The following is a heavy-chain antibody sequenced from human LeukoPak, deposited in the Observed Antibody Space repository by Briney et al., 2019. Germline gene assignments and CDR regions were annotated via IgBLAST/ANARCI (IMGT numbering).Heavy chain of an antibody. V-gene: IGHV4-39*01. J-gene: IGHJ5*02. CDR1: GGPISSSSYY. Sequence: PSETLSLTCTVSGGPISSSSYYWGWIRQPPGKGLEWIGSIYYSGSTYYNPSLKSRVTISVDTSKNQFSLKLSSVTAADTAVYYCARPRNYDILTGYYDNWFDPWGQGTLVTVSS. CDR2: IYYSGST. CDR3: ARPRNYDILTGYYDNWFDP. D-gene: IGHD3-9*01.